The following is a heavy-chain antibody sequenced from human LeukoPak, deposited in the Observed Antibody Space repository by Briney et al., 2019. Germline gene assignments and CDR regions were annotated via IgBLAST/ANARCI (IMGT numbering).Heavy chain of an antibody. D-gene: IGHD3-3*01. CDR2: IKSDGSST. Sequence: GGSLRLSCAATGLTFSSYWMHWVRQAPGKGLVWVSRIKSDGSSTSYADSVKGRFTISRDNAKSTLYLQMNSLRVEDTAVYYCARDAFGVDKSPLWGQGILVTVSS. CDR3: ARDAFGVDKSPL. J-gene: IGHJ4*02. CDR1: GLTFSSYW. V-gene: IGHV3-74*01.